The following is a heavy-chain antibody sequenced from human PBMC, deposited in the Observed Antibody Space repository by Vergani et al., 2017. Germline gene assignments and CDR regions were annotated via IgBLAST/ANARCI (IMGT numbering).Heavy chain of an antibody. CDR2: IIPILGIA. CDR3: ASASSGYPNWFDP. J-gene: IGHJ5*02. Sequence: QVQLVQSGAEVKKPGSSVKVSCKASGGTFSSYAISWVRQAPGQGLEWMGRIIPILGIANYAQKFQGRVTITADKSTSTAYMELSSLRSEDTAVYYGASASSGYPNWFDPWGQGTLVTVSS. D-gene: IGHD3-22*01. CDR1: GGTFSSYA. V-gene: IGHV1-69*04.